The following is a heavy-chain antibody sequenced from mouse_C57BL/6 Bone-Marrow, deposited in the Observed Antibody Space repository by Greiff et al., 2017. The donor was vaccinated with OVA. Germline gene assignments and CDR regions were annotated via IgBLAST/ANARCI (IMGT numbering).Heavy chain of an antibody. CDR3: ARDYYGRGFAY. V-gene: IGHV1-66*01. J-gene: IGHJ2*01. CDR1: GYSFTSYY. CDR2: IYPGSGNT. Sequence: QVQLQQSGPELVKPGASVKISCKASGYSFTSYYIHWVKQRPGQGLEWIGWIYPGSGNTKYNEKFKGKATLTADTSSSTAYMQLSSLTSEDSAVYYCARDYYGRGFAYWGQGTTLTVSS. D-gene: IGHD1-1*01.